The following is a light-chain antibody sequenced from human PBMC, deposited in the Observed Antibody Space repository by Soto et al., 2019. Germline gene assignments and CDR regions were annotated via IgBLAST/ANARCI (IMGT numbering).Light chain of an antibody. CDR1: SSDLGSYNL. CDR2: EGG. CDR3: SSYAGSNNFV. V-gene: IGLV2-14*02. J-gene: IGLJ1*01. Sequence: QSVLTQPASVSGSPGQSITISCTGTSSDLGSYNLVSWYQQHPGKAPKLIIYEGGKRPSGVSNRFSGSKSGSTASLTVSGLQAEDEADYYCSSYAGSNNFVFGTGTKVTVL.